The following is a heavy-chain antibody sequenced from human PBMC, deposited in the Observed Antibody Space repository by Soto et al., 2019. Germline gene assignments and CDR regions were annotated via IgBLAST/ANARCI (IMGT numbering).Heavy chain of an antibody. CDR2: INPNSGGT. CDR1: GYTFTGYY. V-gene: IGHV1-2*04. D-gene: IGHD5-18*01. CDR3: ARNGIGIQMYYYYYYGMDV. Sequence: GASVNVSCKASGYTFTGYYMHWVRQAPGQGLEWMGWINPNSGGTNYAQKFQGWVTMTRDTSISTAYMELSRLRSDDTAVYYCARNGIGIQMYYYYYYGMDVWGQGTTVTVSS. J-gene: IGHJ6*02.